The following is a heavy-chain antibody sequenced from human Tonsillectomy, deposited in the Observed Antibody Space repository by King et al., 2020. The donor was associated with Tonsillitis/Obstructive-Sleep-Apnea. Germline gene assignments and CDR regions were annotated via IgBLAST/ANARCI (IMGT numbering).Heavy chain of an antibody. J-gene: IGHJ4*02. CDR3: VKSLSQGLAPHDC. Sequence: VQLVESGGGLVQPGGSLRLSCSASGFTFSSYSMHWVRQAPGKGLEYVSGINNDGGYTPYADSVKGRFSMSRDTSKNTLYLQMNSLRVEDTALYYCVKSLSQGLAPHDCWGRGILVTVSP. D-gene: IGHD3-3*02. V-gene: IGHV3-64D*06. CDR2: INNDGGYT. CDR1: GFTFSSYS.